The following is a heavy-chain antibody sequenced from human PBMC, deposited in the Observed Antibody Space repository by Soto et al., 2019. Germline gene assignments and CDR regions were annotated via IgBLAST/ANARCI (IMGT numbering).Heavy chain of an antibody. D-gene: IGHD3-10*01. J-gene: IGHJ4*02. CDR2: ISAYNGNT. V-gene: IGHV1-18*04. CDR1: GYTFTSYG. CDR3: ARDGLLWFGELSPFDY. Sequence: ASVKVSCKASGYTFTSYGISWVRQAPGQGLEWMGWISAYNGNTNYAQKLQGRVTMTTDISTSTAYMELRSLRSDDTAVYYCARDGLLWFGELSPFDYWGQGTLVTVSS.